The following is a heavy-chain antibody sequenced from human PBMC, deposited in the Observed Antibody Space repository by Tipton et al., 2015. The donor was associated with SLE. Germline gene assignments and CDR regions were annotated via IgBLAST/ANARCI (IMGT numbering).Heavy chain of an antibody. Sequence: SLRLSCAASGFTFSSYSMNWVRQAPGKGLEWVSSISSSSSYIYYADSVKGRFTISRDNAKNSLYLQMNSLRAEDTAVYYCARDSSSSWYGRGGDWFDPWGQGTLVTVSS. J-gene: IGHJ5*02. CDR1: GFTFSSYS. D-gene: IGHD6-13*01. CDR3: ARDSSSSWYGRGGDWFDP. CDR2: ISSSSSYI. V-gene: IGHV3-21*01.